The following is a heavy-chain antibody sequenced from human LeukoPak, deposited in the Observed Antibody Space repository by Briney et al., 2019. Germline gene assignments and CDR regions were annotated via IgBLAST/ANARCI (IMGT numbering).Heavy chain of an antibody. V-gene: IGHV1-2*02. CDR1: GYTFTGYY. D-gene: IGHD1-1*01. J-gene: IGHJ3*02. CDR2: INPNSGGT. Sequence: ASVTVSCKASGYTFTGYYMHWVRQAPGQGLEWMGWINPNSGGTNYAQKFQGRVTMTRDTSISTAYMELSRLRSDDTAVYYCARDLPRGVWNSLSAKTNGAFDIWGQGTMVTVSS. CDR3: ARDLPRGVWNSLSAKTNGAFDI.